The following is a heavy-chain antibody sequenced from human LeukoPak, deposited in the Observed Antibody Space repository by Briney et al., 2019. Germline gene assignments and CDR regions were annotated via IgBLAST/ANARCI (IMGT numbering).Heavy chain of an antibody. CDR2: IYYSKNT. CDR1: GGSISSSSAY. J-gene: IGHJ4*02. D-gene: IGHD5-18*01. CDR3: VSPRGFSYGYFDY. Sequence: KPSETLSLTCTVSGGSISSSSAYWGWIRQPPGKGLEWIVSIYYSKNTYYNPSLKSRVTISEETYKNQFSLTLGPVSATDTAVYYCVSPRGFSYGYFDYWGQGPLVTVSS. V-gene: IGHV4-39*01.